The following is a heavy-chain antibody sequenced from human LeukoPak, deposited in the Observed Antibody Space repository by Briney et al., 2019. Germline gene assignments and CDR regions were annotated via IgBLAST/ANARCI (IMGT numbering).Heavy chain of an antibody. CDR3: ARRVMAENGISERNWFDP. CDR2: IYYNGGT. J-gene: IGHJ5*02. D-gene: IGHD3-16*01. CDR1: GGSISPYY. V-gene: IGHV4-59*08. Sequence: PSETLSLTCAVSGGSISPYYWSWIRQPPGKGLEWIGYIYYNGGTNYNPSLNSRVTISVDTSKNQFSLKLRSVTAADTAVYYCARRVMAENGISERNWFDPWGQGTLVTVSS.